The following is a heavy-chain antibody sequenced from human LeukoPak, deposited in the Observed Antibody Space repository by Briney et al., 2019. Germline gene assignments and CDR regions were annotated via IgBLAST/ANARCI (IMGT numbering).Heavy chain of an antibody. Sequence: PGGSLRLSCAASGFTVSSNYMSWVRQAPGKGLEWVSVIYSGGSTYYADSVKGRFTISRDNSKNTLYLQMNSLKTEDTAVYYCTTDQLYSGYDLVDYWGQGTLVTVSS. D-gene: IGHD5-12*01. J-gene: IGHJ4*02. CDR1: GFTVSSNY. V-gene: IGHV3-53*01. CDR3: TTDQLYSGYDLVDY. CDR2: IYSGGST.